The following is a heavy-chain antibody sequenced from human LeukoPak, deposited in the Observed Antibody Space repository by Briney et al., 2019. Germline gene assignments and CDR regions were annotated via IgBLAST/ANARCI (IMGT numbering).Heavy chain of an antibody. V-gene: IGHV3-23*01. J-gene: IGHJ4*02. CDR1: GFTFSSYG. CDR3: AKAVDYYGSGSSYGY. CDR2: ISGSGGST. Sequence: GGSLRLSCAASGFTFSSYGMSWVRQAPGKGLEWVSAISGSGGSTYYADSVRGRFTISRDNSKNTLYLQMNSLRAEDTAVYYCAKAVDYYGSGSSYGYWGQGTLVTVSS. D-gene: IGHD3-10*01.